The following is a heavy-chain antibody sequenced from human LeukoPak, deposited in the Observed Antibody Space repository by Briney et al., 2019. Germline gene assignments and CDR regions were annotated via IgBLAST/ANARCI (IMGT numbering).Heavy chain of an antibody. D-gene: IGHD2-15*01. V-gene: IGHV3-53*01. CDR3: ARAETIAGSY. J-gene: IGHJ4*02. CDR1: GVPRTSQK. Sequence: PGGSLRLSCVDSGVPRTSQKINWVRQAPGKGLEWVSAIYSDGGTNYADSVKGRFTISRDTSKNTLYLQMNSLRPEDTAVYYCARAETIAGSYWGQGTLVTVSS. CDR2: IYSDGGT.